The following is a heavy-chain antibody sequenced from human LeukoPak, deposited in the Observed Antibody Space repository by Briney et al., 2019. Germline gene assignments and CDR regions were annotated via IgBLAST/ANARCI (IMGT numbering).Heavy chain of an antibody. V-gene: IGHV1-46*01. D-gene: IGHD3-10*01. J-gene: IGHJ3*02. Sequence: ASVKVPCKASGYTFTSYYIHWVRQAPGQGLEWMGIINPSDGSTRYAQNFRGRVTMTCDTSTSTVYMDLSSLRSEDTALYYCARDLSRYYYNSERADAFDIWGQGTMVTVSS. CDR2: INPSDGST. CDR1: GYTFTSYY. CDR3: ARDLSRYYYNSERADAFDI.